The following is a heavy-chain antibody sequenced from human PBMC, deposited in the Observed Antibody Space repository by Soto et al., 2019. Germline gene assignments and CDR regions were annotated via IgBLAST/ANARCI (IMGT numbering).Heavy chain of an antibody. J-gene: IGHJ4*02. Sequence: ASVKVSCKASGYTFTGYYMHWVRQAPGQGLEWMGWINPNSGGTNYAQKFQGWVTMTRDTSISTAYMELSRLRSDDTAVYYCARESGYDILTGYRTSMAFDYWGQGTLVTVSS. D-gene: IGHD3-9*01. CDR3: ARESGYDILTGYRTSMAFDY. CDR1: GYTFTGYY. V-gene: IGHV1-2*04. CDR2: INPNSGGT.